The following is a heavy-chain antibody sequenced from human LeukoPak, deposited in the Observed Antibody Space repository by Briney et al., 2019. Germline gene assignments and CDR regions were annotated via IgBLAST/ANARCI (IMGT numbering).Heavy chain of an antibody. CDR1: GGSISSYY. D-gene: IGHD5-18*01. J-gene: IGHJ6*02. CDR3: ARVDTAMRYYYYYGMDV. V-gene: IGHV4-59*01. CDR2: IYYSGST. Sequence: SETLSLTCTVSGGSISSYYWSWIRQPPGKGLEWIGYIYYSGSTNYNPSLKSRVTISVDTSKNQFSLKLSSVTAADTAVYYCARVDTAMRYYYYYGMDVWGQGTTVTVSS.